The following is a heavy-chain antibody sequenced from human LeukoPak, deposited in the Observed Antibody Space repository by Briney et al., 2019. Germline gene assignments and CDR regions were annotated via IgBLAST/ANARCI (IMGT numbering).Heavy chain of an antibody. Sequence: SETLSLTCTVSGVSISSYYWSWIRQPPGKGLEWIGYIYYSGTTTYNPSLKSRVTISVDTSKNQCSLKLSSVTAADTAVYYCARGVYIAAAQYGYWGQGTLVTVSS. CDR3: ARGVYIAAAQYGY. CDR2: IYYSGTT. V-gene: IGHV4-59*01. D-gene: IGHD6-13*01. CDR1: GVSISSYY. J-gene: IGHJ4*02.